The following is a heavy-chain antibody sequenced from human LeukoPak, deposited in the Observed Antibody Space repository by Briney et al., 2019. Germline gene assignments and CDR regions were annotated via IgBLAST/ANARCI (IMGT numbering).Heavy chain of an antibody. J-gene: IGHJ4*02. CDR2: IYHSGST. Sequence: SETXSLTCAVSGYSISSGYYWGWSRQPPGKGLEWSGSIYHSGSTYYNPSLKSRVTISVDTSKNHFSLKLSSVTAADTAVYYCARRSIFGVVADYWGQGTLVTVSS. D-gene: IGHD3-3*01. CDR3: ARRSIFGVVADY. V-gene: IGHV4-38-2*01. CDR1: GYSISSGYY.